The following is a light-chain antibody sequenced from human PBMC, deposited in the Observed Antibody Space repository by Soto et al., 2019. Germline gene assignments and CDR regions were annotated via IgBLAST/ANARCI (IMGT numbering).Light chain of an antibody. Sequence: QSVLTQPASVSGSPGQSITISCTGTSSDVGGYNYVSWYQQHPGKAPKLMIYDVSNRPSGVSNRFSGSKSGNTASLTISGLQAEDEADYYCSSYTSSSTLSVFGTVTNVPDL. CDR2: DVS. J-gene: IGLJ1*01. V-gene: IGLV2-14*01. CDR1: SSDVGGYNY. CDR3: SSYTSSSTLSV.